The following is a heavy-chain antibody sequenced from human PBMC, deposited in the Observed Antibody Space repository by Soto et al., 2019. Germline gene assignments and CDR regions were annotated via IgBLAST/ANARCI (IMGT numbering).Heavy chain of an antibody. D-gene: IGHD5-12*01. CDR3: ARRGVFSGYDLTGFDY. J-gene: IGHJ4*02. CDR2: IYPGDSDT. V-gene: IGHV5-51*03. CDR1: GYSFTSYW. Sequence: EVQLVQSGAEVKKPGESLQISCKGSGYSFTSYWIGWVRQMPGKGLEWMGIIYPGDSDTRYSPSFQGQVTISADKSISTAYLQWSSLKASDTAMYYCARRGVFSGYDLTGFDYWGQGTLVTVSS.